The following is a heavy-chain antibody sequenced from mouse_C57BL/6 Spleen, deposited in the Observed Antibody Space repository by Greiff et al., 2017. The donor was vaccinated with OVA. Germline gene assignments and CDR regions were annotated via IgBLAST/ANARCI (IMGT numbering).Heavy chain of an antibody. CDR3: ARDTTVVAYWYFDV. V-gene: IGHV1-54*01. CDR2: INPGSGGT. J-gene: IGHJ1*03. Sequence: VQLVESGAELVRPGTSVKVSCKASGYAFTNYLIEWVKQRPGQGLEWIGVINPGSGGTNYNEKFKGKATLTADKSSSTAYMQLSSLTSEDSAVYFCARDTTVVAYWYFDVWGTGTTVTVSS. D-gene: IGHD1-1*01. CDR1: GYAFTNYL.